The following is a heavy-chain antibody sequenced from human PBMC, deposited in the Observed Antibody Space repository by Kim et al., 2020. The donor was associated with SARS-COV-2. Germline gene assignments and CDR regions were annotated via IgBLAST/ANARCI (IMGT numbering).Heavy chain of an antibody. D-gene: IGHD6-13*01. J-gene: IGHJ5*02. CDR3: ARGRAAAGTRCDP. V-gene: IGHV4-34*01. Sequence: YTPSLKSRVTISVDTSKNQFSLKLSSVTAADTAVYYCARGRAAAGTRCDPWGQGTLVTVSS.